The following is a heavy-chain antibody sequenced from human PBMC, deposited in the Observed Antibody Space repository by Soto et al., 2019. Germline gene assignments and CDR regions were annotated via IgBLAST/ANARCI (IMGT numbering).Heavy chain of an antibody. CDR2: IWYDGSNK. J-gene: IGHJ6*02. Sequence: QVQLVESGGGVVQPGRSLRLSCAASGFTFSSYGMHWVRQAPGKGLEWVAVIWYDGSNKYYADSVKGRFTISRDNSKNTLYLQMNSLRAEDTAVHYCARALGYCSSTSCYIIYYGMDVWGQGTTVTVSS. CDR1: GFTFSSYG. D-gene: IGHD2-2*02. CDR3: ARALGYCSSTSCYIIYYGMDV. V-gene: IGHV3-33*01.